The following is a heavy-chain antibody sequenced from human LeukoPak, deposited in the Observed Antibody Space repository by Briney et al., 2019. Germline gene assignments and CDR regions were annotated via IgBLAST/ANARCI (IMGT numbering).Heavy chain of an antibody. CDR1: GFTFSSYG. D-gene: IGHD3-9*01. CDR3: AKDKYDILTGYAN. CDR2: ISYDGSNK. J-gene: IGHJ4*02. V-gene: IGHV3-30*18. Sequence: PGRSLRLSCAASGFTFSSYGMHWVRQAPGKGLEWVAVISYDGSNKYYADSVKGRFTISRANSKNTLYLQMNSLRAEDTAVYYCAKDKYDILTGYANWGQGTLVTGSS.